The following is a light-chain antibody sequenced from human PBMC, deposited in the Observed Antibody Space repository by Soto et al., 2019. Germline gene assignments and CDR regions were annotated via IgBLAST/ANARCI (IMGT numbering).Light chain of an antibody. CDR1: QDITNY. J-gene: IGKJ4*01. V-gene: IGKV1-33*01. CDR3: QQYDILPPT. Sequence: DIQMTQSPSSLSASVGDRVTITCQASQDITNYLNWYQQKPGKAPKLLIYGASNLEIGVPSRFSGSGSGADFTFTINSLQPEDIATYYCQQYDILPPTFGGGTTVEIK. CDR2: GAS.